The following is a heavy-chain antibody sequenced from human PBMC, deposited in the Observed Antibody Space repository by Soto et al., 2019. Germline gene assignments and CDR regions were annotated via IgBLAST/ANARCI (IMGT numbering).Heavy chain of an antibody. CDR3: ATYDVYTAMDH. V-gene: IGHV4-59*08. CDR2: IYYSGRT. CDR1: SGSLSLYY. J-gene: IGHJ4*02. Sequence: QVQLQESGPGLVKPSETLSLTCTVSSGSLSLYYWTWILQPPGMGLEWIGYIYYSGRTNYHPSLKSQLTRSGDTSTNQFSLKLTTVTAADTAVYYCATYDVYTAMDHWGQGTLVTVSS. D-gene: IGHD5-18*01.